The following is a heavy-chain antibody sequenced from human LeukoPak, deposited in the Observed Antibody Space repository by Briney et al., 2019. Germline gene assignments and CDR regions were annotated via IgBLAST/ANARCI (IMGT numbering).Heavy chain of an antibody. CDR1: GFTSSISW. V-gene: IGHV3-74*01. J-gene: IGHJ6*03. Sequence: GGSLRLSCVPSGFTSSISWMYWVRAAPGKGLVWVSRINTDGTSTTYADSVKGRFTISRDNAKNTLYLQINSLRAEDTAVYYCARGRAAVAGYYMDVWGKGTTVTVSS. CDR2: INTDGTST. CDR3: ARGRAAVAGYYMDV. D-gene: IGHD6-19*01.